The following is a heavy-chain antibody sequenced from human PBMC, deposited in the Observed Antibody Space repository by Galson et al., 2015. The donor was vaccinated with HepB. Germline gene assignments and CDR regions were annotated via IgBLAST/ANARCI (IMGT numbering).Heavy chain of an antibody. Sequence: ETLSLTCTVSGGSISSYYWSWIRQPAGKGLEWIGRIYTSGSTNYNPSLKSRVTMSVDTSKNQFSLKLSSVTAADTAVYYCAREGTYDIVVADYYYYYYMDVWGKGTTVTVSS. CDR1: GGSISSYY. J-gene: IGHJ6*03. CDR3: AREGTYDIVVADYYYYYYMDV. V-gene: IGHV4-4*07. D-gene: IGHD2-2*01. CDR2: IYTSGST.